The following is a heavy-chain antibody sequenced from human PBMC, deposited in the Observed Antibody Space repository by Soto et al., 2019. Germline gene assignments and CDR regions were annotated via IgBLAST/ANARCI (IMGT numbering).Heavy chain of an antibody. Sequence: QVQLVQSGAEVKKPGSSVKVSCKASGGTFSSYAISWVRQAPGQGLEWMGGIIPIFGTANYAQKFQGRVTITADETTSTAYMVLSSLRSEDTAVYYCARDLKGATVYYCYGMDVWGQGTTVTVSS. V-gene: IGHV1-69*12. CDR2: IIPIFGTA. CDR1: GGTFSSYA. CDR3: ARDLKGATVYYCYGMDV. D-gene: IGHD4-17*01. J-gene: IGHJ6*02.